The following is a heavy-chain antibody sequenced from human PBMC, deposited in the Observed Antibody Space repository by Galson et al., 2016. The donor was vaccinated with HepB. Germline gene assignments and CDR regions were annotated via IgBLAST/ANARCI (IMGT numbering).Heavy chain of an antibody. CDR1: GLTFSRYW. CDR3: ASGSWSGYAPFDY. J-gene: IGHJ4*02. V-gene: IGHV3-74*01. D-gene: IGHD3-3*01. CDR2: INGDGSGG. Sequence: SLRLSCAASGLTFSRYWMHWVRQAPGKGLAWVSRINGDGSGGNYTDSVKGRFTISRDNARNTLYLQMNSLSADGTAVYFCASGSWSGYAPFDYWGQGIQVAVST.